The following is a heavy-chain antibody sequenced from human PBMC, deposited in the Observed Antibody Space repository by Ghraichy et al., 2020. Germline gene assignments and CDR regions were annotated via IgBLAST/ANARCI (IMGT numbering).Heavy chain of an antibody. CDR3: TTDPGYYYDSSGYFEYFQH. D-gene: IGHD3-22*01. CDR1: GFTFSNAW. V-gene: IGHV3-15*01. J-gene: IGHJ1*01. Sequence: GGSLRLSCAASGFTFSNAWMSWVRQAPGKGLEWVGRIKSKTDGGTTDYAAPVKGRFTISRDDSKNTLYLQMNSLKTEDTAVYYCTTDPGYYYDSSGYFEYFQHWGQGTLVTVSS. CDR2: IKSKTDGGTT.